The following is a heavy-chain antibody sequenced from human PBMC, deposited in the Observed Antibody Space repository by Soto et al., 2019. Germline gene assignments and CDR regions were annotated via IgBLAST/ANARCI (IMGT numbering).Heavy chain of an antibody. V-gene: IGHV4-59*01. CDR3: ARVGSSWQPYYFDY. J-gene: IGHJ4*02. D-gene: IGHD6-13*01. Sequence: ETLSLTCTVSGGSISSYYWSWIRQPPGKGLEWIGYIYYSGSTNYNPSLKSRVTISVDTSKNQFSLKLSSVTAADTAVYYCARVGSSWQPYYFDYWGQGTLVTVSS. CDR2: IYYSGST. CDR1: GGSISSYY.